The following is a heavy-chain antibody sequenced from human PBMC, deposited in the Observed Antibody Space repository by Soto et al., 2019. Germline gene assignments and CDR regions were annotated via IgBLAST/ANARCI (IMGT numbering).Heavy chain of an antibody. CDR3: ARQVGSSSPYNWFDP. J-gene: IGHJ5*02. Sequence: GASVKVSCKASGYTFTGYYMHWVRQAPGQGLEWMGWINPNSGGTNYAQKFQGRVTMTRDTSISTAYMELSRLRFDDTAVYYCARQVGSSSPYNWFDPWGQGTLVTVSS. CDR1: GYTFTGYY. V-gene: IGHV1-2*02. D-gene: IGHD6-6*01. CDR2: INPNSGGT.